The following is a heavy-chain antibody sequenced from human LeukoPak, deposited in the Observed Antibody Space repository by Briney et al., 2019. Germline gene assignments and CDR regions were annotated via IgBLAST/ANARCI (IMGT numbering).Heavy chain of an antibody. V-gene: IGHV3-53*01. D-gene: IGHD1-14*01. Sequence: GGSLRLSCAASGFTVITNDMTWVRQAPGKGLEWVAFLYSDGNTKYADSVEGRFTISRDNSKKTLHLEMNSLSPDHTAVYYCARGVEPLAANTLAYWGQGTLLTVPS. CDR1: GFTVITND. J-gene: IGHJ4*02. CDR2: LYSDGNT. CDR3: ARGVEPLAANTLAY.